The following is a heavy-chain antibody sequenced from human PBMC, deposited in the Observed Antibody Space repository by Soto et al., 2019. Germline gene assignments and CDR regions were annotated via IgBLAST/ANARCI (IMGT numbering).Heavy chain of an antibody. V-gene: IGHV3-30*18. D-gene: IGHD2-15*01. CDR3: AKDLRYCSGGSCYASGFYYGMDV. CDR1: GFTFSSYG. J-gene: IGHJ6*01. Sequence: QVQLVESGGGVVQPGRSLRLSCAASGFTFSSYGMHWVRQAPGKGLEWVAVISYDGSNKYYADSVKGRFTISRDNSKNTLYLQMNSLRAEDTAVYYCAKDLRYCSGGSCYASGFYYGMDVW. CDR2: ISYDGSNK.